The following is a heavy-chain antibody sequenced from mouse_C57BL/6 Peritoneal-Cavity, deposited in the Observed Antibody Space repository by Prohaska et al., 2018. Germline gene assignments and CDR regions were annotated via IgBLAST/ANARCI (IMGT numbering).Heavy chain of an antibody. CDR1: GFSLSTFGMG. D-gene: IGHD2-4*01. J-gene: IGHJ2*01. V-gene: IGHV8-8*01. CDR2: IWWDDDK. CDR3: ARIPIYYDYDGYYFDY. Sequence: QVTLTESGPGILQPSQTLSLTCSFSGFSLSTFGMGVGWIRQPSGKGLEWLAHIWWDDDKYYNPALKSRLTISKDTSKNQVFLKIANVDTADTATYYCARIPIYYDYDGYYFDYWGQGTTLTVSS.